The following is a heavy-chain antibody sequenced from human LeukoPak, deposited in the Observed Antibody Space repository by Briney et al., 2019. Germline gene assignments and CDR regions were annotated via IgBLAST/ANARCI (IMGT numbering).Heavy chain of an antibody. CDR3: AREGRDTAADYYYGMDV. CDR1: GYTFTGYY. Sequence: ASVKVSCKASGYTFTGYYMHWVRQAPGQGLEWMGWINPNSDGTDYAQKFQGWVTMTRDTSISTAYMELSRLRSDDTAVYYCAREGRDTAADYYYGMDVWGKGTTVTVSS. D-gene: IGHD3-10*01. V-gene: IGHV1-2*04. J-gene: IGHJ6*04. CDR2: INPNSDGT.